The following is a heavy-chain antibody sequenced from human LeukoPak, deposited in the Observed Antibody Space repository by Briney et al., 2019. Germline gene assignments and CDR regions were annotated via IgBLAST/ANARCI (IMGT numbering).Heavy chain of an antibody. J-gene: IGHJ5*02. Sequence: PSETLSLTCTVSGASINSSSYYWGWIRQPPGKGLEWIGNIFYTGSTFYNPSLKSRVTISVDTSKNQFSLKLSSVTAADTAVYYCARENSAVTTDRHWFDPWGQGTLVTVSS. D-gene: IGHD4-17*01. CDR2: IFYTGST. CDR3: ARENSAVTTDRHWFDP. V-gene: IGHV4-39*07. CDR1: GASINSSSYY.